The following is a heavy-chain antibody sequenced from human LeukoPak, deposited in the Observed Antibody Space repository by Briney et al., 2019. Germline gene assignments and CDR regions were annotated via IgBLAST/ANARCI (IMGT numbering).Heavy chain of an antibody. CDR2: IYYSGST. CDR3: ARFPYDFWSGYSYYYYGMDV. D-gene: IGHD3-3*01. Sequence: SETLSLTCTVSGGSISSYYWSWIRQPPGKGLEWIGYIYYSGSTYYNPSLKSRVTISVDTSKNQFSLKLSSVTAADTAVYYCARFPYDFWSGYSYYYYGMDVWGQGTTVTVSS. CDR1: GGSISSYY. V-gene: IGHV4-59*12. J-gene: IGHJ6*02.